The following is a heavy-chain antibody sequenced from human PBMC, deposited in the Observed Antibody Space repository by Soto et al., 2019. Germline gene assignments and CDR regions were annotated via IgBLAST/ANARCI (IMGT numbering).Heavy chain of an antibody. D-gene: IGHD6-25*01. J-gene: IGHJ4*02. CDR2: IKQDGSAK. Sequence: EAQLVGSGGGLVQPGESLRLSCAASGFALRTYWMSWVRQAPGKGLAWVANIKQDGSAKFYVDSVRGRFTISRDNANNSLFLQLNSLRAEDTAVYYCARDDGYRGFDCWGQGIPVTVSS. CDR3: ARDDGYRGFDC. V-gene: IGHV3-7*01. CDR1: GFALRTYW.